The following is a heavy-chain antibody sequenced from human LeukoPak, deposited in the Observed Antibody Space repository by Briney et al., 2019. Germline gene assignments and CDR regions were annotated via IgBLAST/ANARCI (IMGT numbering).Heavy chain of an antibody. Sequence: GESLKISCKGSGYIFTSYWIGWVRQMPGKGLEWIGIIYPGDSDTRYSPSFQGQVTISVDKSISTAYLQWSSLKASDTAMYYCARRGDSDFRIDWGQGTLVTVSS. CDR1: GYIFTSYW. CDR2: IYPGDSDT. V-gene: IGHV5-51*01. D-gene: IGHD2-21*02. CDR3: ARRGDSDFRID. J-gene: IGHJ4*02.